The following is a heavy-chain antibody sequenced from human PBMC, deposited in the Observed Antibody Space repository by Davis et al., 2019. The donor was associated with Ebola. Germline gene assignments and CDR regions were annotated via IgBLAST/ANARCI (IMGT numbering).Heavy chain of an antibody. V-gene: IGHV5-51*01. D-gene: IGHD2-8*02. CDR2: IYPGDSDT. CDR1: GYSFTSYW. J-gene: IGHJ3*02. CDR3: ASLRRTITGMDDAFDI. Sequence: GESLKISCKGSGYSFTSYWIGWVRQMPGKGLEWMGSIYPGDSDTRYSPSFQGQVTISADKSIKTAFLQWSSLKASDTAMYYCASLRRTITGMDDAFDIWGQGTMVTVSS.